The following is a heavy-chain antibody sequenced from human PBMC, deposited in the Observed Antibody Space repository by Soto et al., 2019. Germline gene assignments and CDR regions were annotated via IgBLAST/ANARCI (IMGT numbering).Heavy chain of an antibody. J-gene: IGHJ4*02. Sequence: EVQLVESGGGLVQPGGSLRLSCAASGFTFSSYWMHWVRQAPGKRLVWVSRINNDGSNTGYADSVKGRFTISRDNAKNTLYLQMNSLRAEDTAVYYCGGSGYYYDYWGQGTLVTVSS. CDR1: GFTFSSYW. CDR3: GGSGYYYDY. D-gene: IGHD3-22*01. CDR2: INNDGSNT. V-gene: IGHV3-74*01.